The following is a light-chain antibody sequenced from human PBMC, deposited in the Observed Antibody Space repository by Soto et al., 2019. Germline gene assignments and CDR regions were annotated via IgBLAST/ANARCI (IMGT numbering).Light chain of an antibody. V-gene: IGKV3-15*01. CDR3: QQYNNWPPYT. CDR2: GAS. CDR1: QSISSN. J-gene: IGKJ2*01. Sequence: EIVMTQSPATLSVFPGERATLSCRASQSISSNLAWYQQKPGQAPRLLIYGASARATGIPARFIGSGSGTEFTLTISSLQSEDFAVYYCQQYNNWPPYTFGQGTKVEIK.